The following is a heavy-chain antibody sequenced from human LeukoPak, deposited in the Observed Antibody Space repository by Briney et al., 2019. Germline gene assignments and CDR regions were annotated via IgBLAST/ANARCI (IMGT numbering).Heavy chain of an antibody. CDR3: ARVSQASHRYCSAGSCYRNSFDY. D-gene: IGHD2-15*01. Sequence: EASVKVSCKASGYTFTSYAMHWVRQAPGQGLEWMGGIIPIFGTANYAQKFQGRVTITADESTSTAYMELSSLRSEDTAVYYCARVSQASHRYCSAGSCYRNSFDYWGQGTLVTVSS. J-gene: IGHJ4*02. CDR1: GYTFTSYA. V-gene: IGHV1-69*13. CDR2: IIPIFGTA.